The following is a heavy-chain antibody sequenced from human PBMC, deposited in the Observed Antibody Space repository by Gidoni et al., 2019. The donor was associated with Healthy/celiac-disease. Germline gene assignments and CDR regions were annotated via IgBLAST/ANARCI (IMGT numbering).Heavy chain of an antibody. V-gene: IGHV3-30-3*01. CDR1: GFTFCSYA. CDR2: ISYDGSNK. CDR3: ARVFYGGNSGGGAFDI. J-gene: IGHJ3*02. D-gene: IGHD4-17*01. Sequence: QVQLVESGGGVVQPGRSLRLSCAASGFTFCSYAMHWVRQAPGKGLEWVAVISYDGSNKYYADSVKGRFTISRDNSKNTLYLQMNSLRAEDTAVYYCARVFYGGNSGGGAFDIWGQGTMVTVSS.